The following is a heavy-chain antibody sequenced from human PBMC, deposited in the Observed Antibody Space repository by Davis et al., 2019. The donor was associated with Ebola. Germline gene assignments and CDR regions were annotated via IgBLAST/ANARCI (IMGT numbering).Heavy chain of an antibody. CDR3: ARDHGFTIFGYGMDV. D-gene: IGHD3-3*01. CDR1: GGSISSSNW. J-gene: IGHJ6*02. CDR2: IYHSGST. V-gene: IGHV4-4*02. Sequence: MPGGSLRLSCAVSGGSISSSNWWSWVRQPPGKGLEWIGEIYHSGSTNYNPSLKSRVTISVDKSKNQFSLKLSSVTAADTAVYYCARDHGFTIFGYGMDVWGQGTTVTVSS.